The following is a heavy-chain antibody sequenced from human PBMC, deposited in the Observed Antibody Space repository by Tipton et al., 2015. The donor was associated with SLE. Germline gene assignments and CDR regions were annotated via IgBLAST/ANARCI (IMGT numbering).Heavy chain of an antibody. CDR2: IYNSGSA. Sequence: TLSLTCTVSGASISSGGYYWSWIRQHPGEGLEWIGYIYNSGSAHYNASLKSRVTMSVDTSKSQFSLKLTSVTAADTAVYYCARTTEYFDPWGQGTLVTVSS. CDR3: ARTTEYFDP. J-gene: IGHJ5*02. V-gene: IGHV4-31*03. CDR1: GASISSGGYY. D-gene: IGHD1-1*01.